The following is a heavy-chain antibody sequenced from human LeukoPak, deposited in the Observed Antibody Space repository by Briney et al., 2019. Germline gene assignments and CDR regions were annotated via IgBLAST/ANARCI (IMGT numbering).Heavy chain of an antibody. Sequence: ASVKVSCKASGYTFTSYDINWVRQATGQGLEWMGWMNPNSGITGYAQKFQGRVTMTRNTSISTAYMELSSLRSEDTAVYYCAGEVSSTRKYYYYGMDVWGQGTTVTVSS. CDR2: MNPNSGIT. D-gene: IGHD2-2*01. J-gene: IGHJ6*02. CDR1: GYTFTSYD. V-gene: IGHV1-8*01. CDR3: AGEVSSTRKYYYYGMDV.